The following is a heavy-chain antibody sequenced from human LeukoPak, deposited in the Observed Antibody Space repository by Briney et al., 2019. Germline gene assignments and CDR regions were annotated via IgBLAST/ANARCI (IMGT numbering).Heavy chain of an antibody. D-gene: IGHD3-10*01. Sequence: GASVKVSCKASGYTFTSYGISWVRQAPGQGLEWMGWISAYNGNTNYAQKLQGSVTMTTDTSTSTAYMELRSLRSDDTAVYCCARDGVLLWFGELFDYWGQGTLVTVSS. J-gene: IGHJ4*02. V-gene: IGHV1-18*01. CDR1: GYTFTSYG. CDR3: ARDGVLLWFGELFDY. CDR2: ISAYNGNT.